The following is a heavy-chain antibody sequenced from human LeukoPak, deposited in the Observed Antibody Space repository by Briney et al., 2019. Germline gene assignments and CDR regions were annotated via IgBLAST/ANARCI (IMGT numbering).Heavy chain of an antibody. CDR3: VSFTYYDTDMGGAAFDY. CDR2: IFYSGST. V-gene: IGHV4-30-4*01. J-gene: IGHJ4*02. Sequence: PSQTLSLTCTVSGGSISSGDYYWSWIRQPPGKGLEWIGYIFYSGSTYYNPSLKSRVTMSVDTSKNQFSLKLTVTAADTAVYYCVSFTYYDTDMGGAAFDYWGQGTQVTVSS. D-gene: IGHD3-22*01. CDR1: GGSISSGDYY.